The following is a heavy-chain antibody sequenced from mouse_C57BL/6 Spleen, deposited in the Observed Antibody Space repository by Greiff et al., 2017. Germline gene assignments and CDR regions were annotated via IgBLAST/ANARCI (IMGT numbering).Heavy chain of an antibody. D-gene: IGHD1-1*01. CDR3: ARSGTTVLRFDY. Sequence: QVQLQQPGAELVKPGASVKLSCKATGYTFTSYWMHWVKQRPGRGLEWIGRIDPESGGTKYNEKFKSKATLTADKPSNPAYMQLRSMTSEDAAVYYCARSGTTVLRFDYWGQGTTLTVSS. CDR1: GYTFTSYW. V-gene: IGHV1-62-3*01. J-gene: IGHJ2*01. CDR2: IDPESGGT.